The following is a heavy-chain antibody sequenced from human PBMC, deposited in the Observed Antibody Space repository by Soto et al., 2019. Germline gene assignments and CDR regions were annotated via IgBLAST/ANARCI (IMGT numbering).Heavy chain of an antibody. J-gene: IGHJ4*02. CDR1: GFTFSSYG. V-gene: IGHV3-30*18. CDR3: AKGGIVLVPAAPFDY. CDR2: ISYDGSNK. Sequence: GGSLRLSCAASGFTFSSYGMHWVRQAPGKGLEWVAVISYDGSNKYYADSVKGRFTISRDNSKNTLYLQMNSLRAEDTAVYYCAKGGIVLVPAAPFDYWGQGTLVTVSS. D-gene: IGHD2-2*01.